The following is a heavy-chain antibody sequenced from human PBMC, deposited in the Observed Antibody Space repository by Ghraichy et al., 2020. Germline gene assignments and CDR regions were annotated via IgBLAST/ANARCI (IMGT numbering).Heavy chain of an antibody. CDR1: GFTFSSYA. CDR2: ISGSGGST. CDR3: AKDPRRYSGYDLGARACDYFDY. Sequence: GGSLRLSCAASGFTFSSYAMSWVRQAPGKGLEWVSAISGSGGSTYYADSVKGRFTISRDNSKNTLYLQMNSLRAEDTAVYYCAKDPRRYSGYDLGARACDYFDYWGQGTLVTVSS. J-gene: IGHJ4*02. D-gene: IGHD5-12*01. V-gene: IGHV3-23*01.